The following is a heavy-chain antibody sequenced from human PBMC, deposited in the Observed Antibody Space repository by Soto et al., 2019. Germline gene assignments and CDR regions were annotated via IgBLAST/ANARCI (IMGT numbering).Heavy chain of an antibody. CDR3: GKVLVGATGHTDSDS. V-gene: IGHV4-39*01. D-gene: IGHD2-15*01. J-gene: IGHJ4*02. CDR1: GGSIYRSGYY. Sequence: SETLSLTCTVSGGSIYRSGYYWGWIRQPPGRGLEWIGNIDYNGVTYSNPSLKSRVTISRDTSKNQFSLKLTSVTAADAALYYCGKVLVGATGHTDSDSWGPGTLVTVS. CDR2: IDYNGVT.